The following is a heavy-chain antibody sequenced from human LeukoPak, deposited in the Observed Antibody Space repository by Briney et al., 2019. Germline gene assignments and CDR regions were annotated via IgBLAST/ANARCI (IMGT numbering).Heavy chain of an antibody. CDR2: ISNSGDAT. J-gene: IGHJ4*02. V-gene: IGHV3-23*01. CDR3: AKAPPYKKYLDY. D-gene: IGHD1-1*01. CDR1: GFTFSSYA. Sequence: GGSLRLSCAASGFTFSSYAMSWVRQAPGKGLEWVSTISNSGDATYYADSVKGRFTISRDNSKNTLYLQMNSPRAEDTAVYYCAKAPPYKKYLDYWGQGTLVTVSS.